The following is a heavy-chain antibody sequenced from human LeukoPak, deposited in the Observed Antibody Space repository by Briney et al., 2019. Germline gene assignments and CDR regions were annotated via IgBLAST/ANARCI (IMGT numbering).Heavy chain of an antibody. Sequence: PGGSLRLSCAASGFTFSSYSMNWVRQAPGKGLEWVSSISSSSSYIYYADSVKGRFTISRDNAKNSLYLQMNSLRAEDTAVYYCARGAYGSGSYYNVGWFDPWGQGTLVTVSS. J-gene: IGHJ5*02. CDR2: ISSSSSYI. V-gene: IGHV3-21*01. D-gene: IGHD3-10*01. CDR3: ARGAYGSGSYYNVGWFDP. CDR1: GFTFSSYS.